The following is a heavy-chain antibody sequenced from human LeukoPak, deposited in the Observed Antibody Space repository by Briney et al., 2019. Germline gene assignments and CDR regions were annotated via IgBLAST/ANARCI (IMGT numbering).Heavy chain of an antibody. V-gene: IGHV3-30-3*01. CDR1: GFTFSSYA. CDR3: ARGGTLYYYYYGMDV. Sequence: GGSLRLSCAASGFTFSSYAMHWVRQAPGKGLEWVAVISYDGSNKYYADSVKGRFTLSRDNSKTTLYVQMNSLRAEDTAVYYCARGGTLYYYYYGMDVWGQGTTVTVSS. D-gene: IGHD1-14*01. CDR2: ISYDGSNK. J-gene: IGHJ6*02.